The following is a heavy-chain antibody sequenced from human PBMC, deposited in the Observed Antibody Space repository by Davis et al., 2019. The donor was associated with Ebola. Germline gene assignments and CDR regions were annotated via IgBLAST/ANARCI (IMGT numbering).Heavy chain of an antibody. Sequence: MPSETLSLPCTLSGGPISSYYWSWIPQPPGKGLGWVGYIYYSGSTNYNPSLKSRVTISVDTSKNQFSLKLSSVTAADTAVYYCARHGIVLHSRSVGMDVWGQGTTVTVSS. CDR1: GGPISSYY. V-gene: IGHV4-59*08. CDR3: ARHGIVLHSRSVGMDV. CDR2: IYYSGST. J-gene: IGHJ6*02. D-gene: IGHD2-8*01.